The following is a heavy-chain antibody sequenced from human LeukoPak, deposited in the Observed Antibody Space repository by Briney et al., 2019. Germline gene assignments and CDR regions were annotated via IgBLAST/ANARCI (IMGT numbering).Heavy chain of an antibody. CDR3: ARMAFVWSGYYAVGGWFDP. D-gene: IGHD3-3*01. CDR1: GGSISGYY. V-gene: IGHV4-39*01. Sequence: KPSETLSLTCTVSGGSISGYYWGWIRQPPGKGLEWIGSIYYSGSTYYNPSLKSRVTISVDTSKNQFSLKLSSVTAADTAVYYCARMAFVWSGYYAVGGWFDPWGQGTLVTVSS. CDR2: IYYSGST. J-gene: IGHJ5*02.